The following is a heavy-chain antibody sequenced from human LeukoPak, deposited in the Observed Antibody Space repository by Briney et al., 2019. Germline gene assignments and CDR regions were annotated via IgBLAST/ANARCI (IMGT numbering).Heavy chain of an antibody. V-gene: IGHV3-48*03. CDR3: AGPPPSYSSGWYQRY. J-gene: IGHJ4*02. Sequence: GGSLRLSCAASGFTFSSYEMNWVRQAPGKGLEWVSYISSSGSTIYYADSVKGRFTISRDNAKNSLYLQMNSLRAEDTAVYYCAGPPPSYSSGWYQRYWGQGTLVTVSS. CDR1: GFTFSSYE. CDR2: ISSSGSTI. D-gene: IGHD6-19*01.